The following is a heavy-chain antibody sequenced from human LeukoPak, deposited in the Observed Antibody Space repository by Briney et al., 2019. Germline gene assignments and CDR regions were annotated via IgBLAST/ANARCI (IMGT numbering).Heavy chain of an antibody. CDR2: IIGSGGST. CDR3: AKDPLLRGATYDY. V-gene: IGHV3-23*01. Sequence: GGSLRLSCAASGFTFRSCAMSWFRQAPGKGLEWVSAISGQAPGKGLAWVSAIIGSGGSTYHADSVKSRFTISRDNSKNMLYLQLNSLRAEDTAVYYCAKDPLLRGATYDYWGQGTLVTVSS. J-gene: IGHJ4*02. D-gene: IGHD1-26*01. CDR1: GFTFRSCA.